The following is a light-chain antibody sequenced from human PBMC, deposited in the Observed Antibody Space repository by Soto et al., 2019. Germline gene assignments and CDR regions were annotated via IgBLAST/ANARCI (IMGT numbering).Light chain of an antibody. Sequence: DTQLTQSPSFLSASVGDRVTITCRASQDVSRSLGWYQQKAGKAPKLLISAASTLHSGVPSRFSGSGSDTDFTLTISSLQPDDFATYYCQHYNSYSEAFGQGTKVELK. CDR2: AAS. J-gene: IGKJ1*01. CDR3: QHYNSYSEA. CDR1: QDVSRS. V-gene: IGKV1-9*01.